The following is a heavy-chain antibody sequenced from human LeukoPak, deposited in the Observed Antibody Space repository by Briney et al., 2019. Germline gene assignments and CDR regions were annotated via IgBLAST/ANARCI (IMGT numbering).Heavy chain of an antibody. CDR3: ARDGTTVTTPYYYYYMDV. CDR1: GGTFSSYA. Sequence: GASVKVSCKASGGTFSSYAISWVRQAPGQGLEWMGGIIPIFGTANYAQKFQGIVTITADESTSTAYMELSSLRSEDTAVYYCARDGTTVTTPYYYYYMDVWGKGTTVTVSS. D-gene: IGHD4-11*01. J-gene: IGHJ6*03. V-gene: IGHV1-69*13. CDR2: IIPIFGTA.